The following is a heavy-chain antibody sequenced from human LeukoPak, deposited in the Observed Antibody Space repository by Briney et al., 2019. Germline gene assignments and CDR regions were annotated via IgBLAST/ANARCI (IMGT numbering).Heavy chain of an antibody. Sequence: GGSLRLSCAASGFTFSNAWMSWVRQAPGKGLEWVGRIKSKTDGGTTDYAAPVKGRFTISRDDSKNTLYLQMNSLKTEDTAVYCCTTDLLLVPYIVVVPAAEMDVWGKGTTVTVSS. CDR2: IKSKTDGGTT. CDR3: TTDLLLVPYIVVVPAAEMDV. D-gene: IGHD2-2*01. J-gene: IGHJ6*04. CDR1: GFTFSNAW. V-gene: IGHV3-15*01.